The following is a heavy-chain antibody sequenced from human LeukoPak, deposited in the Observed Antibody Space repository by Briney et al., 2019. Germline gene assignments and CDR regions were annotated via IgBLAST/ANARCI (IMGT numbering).Heavy chain of an antibody. CDR2: ISGSGGST. V-gene: IGHV3-23*01. CDR3: AKDILSGGRGDY. D-gene: IGHD2-15*01. Sequence: GGSLRLPCAASGFTFSSYAMSWVRQAPGKGLEWVSAISGSGGSTYYADSVKGRFTISRDNSKNTLYLQMNSLRAEDTAVYYCAKDILSGGRGDYWGQGTLVTVSS. CDR1: GFTFSSYA. J-gene: IGHJ4*02.